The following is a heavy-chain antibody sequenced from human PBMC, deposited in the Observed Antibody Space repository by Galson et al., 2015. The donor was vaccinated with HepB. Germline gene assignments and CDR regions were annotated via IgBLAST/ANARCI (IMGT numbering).Heavy chain of an antibody. Sequence: SLRLSCAVSGFRISDYYMNWIRQAPGKGLEWVSYMSSSGSTIYYADSVKGRFTISRDNAKNSLYLQMNSLRAEDTAVYYCARDRRSNYSNSSDYFDYWGQGTLVTVSS. D-gene: IGHD6-6*01. CDR3: ARDRRSNYSNSSDYFDY. J-gene: IGHJ4*02. CDR2: MSSSGSTI. V-gene: IGHV3-11*01. CDR1: GFRISDYY.